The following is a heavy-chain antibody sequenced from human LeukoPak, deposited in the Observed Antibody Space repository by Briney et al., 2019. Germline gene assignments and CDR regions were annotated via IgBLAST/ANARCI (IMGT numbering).Heavy chain of an antibody. V-gene: IGHV1-69*01. CDR1: GGTFSSYA. J-gene: IGHJ4*02. D-gene: IGHD5-24*01. Sequence: ASVKVSCKASGGTFSSYAISWVRQAPGQGLEWMGGIIPIFGTANYAQKFQGRVTITADESTSTAYMELSSLRSEDTAAYYCARGVEMATRHFDYWGQGTLVTVSS. CDR2: IIPIFGTA. CDR3: ARGVEMATRHFDY.